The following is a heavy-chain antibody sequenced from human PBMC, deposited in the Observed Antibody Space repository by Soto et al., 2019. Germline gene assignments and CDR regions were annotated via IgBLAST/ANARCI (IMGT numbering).Heavy chain of an antibody. D-gene: IGHD2-2*02. CDR3: ARVIVVVPAAIRWFDP. Sequence: SETLSLTCSVSGGSINSSSYCWGWIRQPPGKGLEWIGSIYHSGSSYYNPSLRSRVTISVETSKNLFSLKLSSVTAADTAVYYCARVIVVVPAAIRWFDPWGQGTLVTVSS. V-gene: IGHV4-39*01. J-gene: IGHJ5*02. CDR1: GGSINSSSYC. CDR2: IYHSGSS.